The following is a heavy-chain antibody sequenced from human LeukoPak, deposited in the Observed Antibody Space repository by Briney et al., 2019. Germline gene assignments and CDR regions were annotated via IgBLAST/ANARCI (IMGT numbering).Heavy chain of an antibody. CDR1: GFTFSSYG. CDR2: IWYDGSNK. V-gene: IGHV3-33*06. CDR3: AKDRLDIVVVPAATYYYYYMDV. J-gene: IGHJ6*03. D-gene: IGHD2-2*03. Sequence: GGSLRLSCAASGFTFSSYGMHWVRQAPGKGLEWVAVIWYDGSNKYYADSVKGRFTISRDNSKNTLYLQMNSLRAEDTAVYYCAKDRLDIVVVPAATYYYYYMDVWGRGTTVTVS.